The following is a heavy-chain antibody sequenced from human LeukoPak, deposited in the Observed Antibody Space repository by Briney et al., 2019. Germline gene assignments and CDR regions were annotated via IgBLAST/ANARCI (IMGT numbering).Heavy chain of an antibody. CDR1: GFTFSSYA. CDR2: IRSTGDST. Sequence: WGSLRLSCAASGFTFSSYAITWVRQAPGKGLEWVSSIRSTGDSTFYADSVKGRFTISRDNSKNTVYLLMNSLRTEDTAVYYCGRSRRINASLYYYMDVWGKGTTVTVSS. D-gene: IGHD2-15*01. V-gene: IGHV3-23*01. J-gene: IGHJ6*03. CDR3: GRSRRINASLYYYMDV.